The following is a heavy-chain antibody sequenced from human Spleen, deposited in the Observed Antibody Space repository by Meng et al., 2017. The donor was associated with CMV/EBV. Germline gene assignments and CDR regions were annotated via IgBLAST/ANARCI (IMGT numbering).Heavy chain of an antibody. Sequence: GSISSGGYYWSWIRQHPGKGLEWIGYIYYSGSTYYNPSLKSRVTISVDTSKNQFSLKLSSVTAADTAVYYCARVVQTWELYNYFDYWGQGTLVTVSS. V-gene: IGHV4-31*02. CDR2: IYYSGST. CDR3: ARVVQTWELYNYFDY. D-gene: IGHD1-26*01. CDR1: GSISSGGYY. J-gene: IGHJ4*02.